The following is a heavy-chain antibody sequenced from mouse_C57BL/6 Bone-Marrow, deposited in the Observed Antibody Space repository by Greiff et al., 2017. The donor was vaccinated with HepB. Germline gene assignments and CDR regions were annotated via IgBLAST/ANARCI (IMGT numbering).Heavy chain of an antibody. D-gene: IGHD2-2*01. CDR3: AILTMVTTRSFAY. V-gene: IGHV1-74*01. CDR1: GYTFTSYW. CDR2: IHPSDIDT. J-gene: IGHJ3*01. Sequence: QVQLQQPGAELVKPGASVKVSCKASGYTFTSYWMHWVKQRPGQGLEWIGRIHPSDIDTNYNQKFKGKATLTVDKSSSTAYMQLSSLTSEDSAVYYCAILTMVTTRSFAYWGQGTLVTVSA.